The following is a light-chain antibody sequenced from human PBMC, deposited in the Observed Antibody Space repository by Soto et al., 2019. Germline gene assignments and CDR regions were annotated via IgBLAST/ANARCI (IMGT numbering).Light chain of an antibody. J-gene: IGLJ1*01. CDR1: SSDVGGYNY. CDR2: DVD. V-gene: IGLV2-11*01. CDR3: CSNAGSYPFV. Sequence: SVLTQPRSVSGSPGLSVTISCTGTSSDVGGYNYVSWYQHHTGKAPKLMIYDVDKRPSGVPGRFSGSKSGNTASLTISGLQAEDEADYYCCSNAGSYPFVFGTRTKVTVL.